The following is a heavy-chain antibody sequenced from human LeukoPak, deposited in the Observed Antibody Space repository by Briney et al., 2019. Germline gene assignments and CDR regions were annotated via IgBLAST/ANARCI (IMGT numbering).Heavy chain of an antibody. Sequence: SQTLSLTCTVSGGSFSTYYWSWTRQPPGKGLEWIGYIYYSGSTDYNPSLRSRVDMSVDTSKKQFSLKLSSVTAADTAVYYCARGVEGWLQPNYFDYWGQGTLVTVSS. CDR3: ARGVEGWLQPNYFDY. CDR2: IYYSGST. J-gene: IGHJ4*02. CDR1: GGSFSTYY. D-gene: IGHD5-24*01. V-gene: IGHV4-59*01.